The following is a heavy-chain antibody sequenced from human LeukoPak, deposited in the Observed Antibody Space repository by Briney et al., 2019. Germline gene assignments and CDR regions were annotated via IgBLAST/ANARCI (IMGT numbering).Heavy chain of an antibody. D-gene: IGHD3-3*01. Sequence: SVKVSCKASGGTFSSYAISWVRQAPGQGLEWMGGIIPIFGTANYAQKFQGRVTITADESTSTAYMELSSLRSEDTAVYYCARRDLFGVVTTWFDPWGQGTLVTVSS. CDR3: ARRDLFGVVTTWFDP. V-gene: IGHV1-69*13. CDR1: GGTFSSYA. J-gene: IGHJ5*02. CDR2: IIPIFGTA.